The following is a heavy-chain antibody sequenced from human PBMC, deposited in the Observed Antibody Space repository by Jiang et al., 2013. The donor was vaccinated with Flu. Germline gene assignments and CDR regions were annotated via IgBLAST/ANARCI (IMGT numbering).Heavy chain of an antibody. CDR2: INHIGTT. Sequence: LLKPSETLSLTCAVYSGSFSGYYWSWIRQSPGKGLEWIGEINHIGTTNYNPSLKSRVTISIDTSKNQFSLKLNSVTAADTAVYYCARGRLYFFYDNSGYLFDIWGQGTTVTVSP. CDR3: ARGRLYFFYDNSGYLFDI. J-gene: IGHJ3*02. D-gene: IGHD3-22*01. V-gene: IGHV4-34*01. CDR1: SGSFSGYY.